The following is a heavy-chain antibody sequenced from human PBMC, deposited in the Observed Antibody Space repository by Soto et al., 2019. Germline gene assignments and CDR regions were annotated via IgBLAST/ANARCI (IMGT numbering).Heavy chain of an antibody. CDR1: GGTFSSYA. V-gene: IGHV1-69*13. CDR3: ARVTDTAMSNYYYYYGMDV. J-gene: IGHJ6*02. CDR2: IIPIFGTA. Sequence: SVKVSCKASGGTFSSYAISWVRQAPGQGLEWMGGIIPIFGTANYAQKFQGRVTITADESTSTAYMELSSLRSEDTAVYYCARVTDTAMSNYYYYYGMDVWGQGTTVTVSS. D-gene: IGHD5-18*01.